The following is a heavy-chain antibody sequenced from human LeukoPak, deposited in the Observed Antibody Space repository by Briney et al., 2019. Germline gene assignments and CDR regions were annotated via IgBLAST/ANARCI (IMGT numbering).Heavy chain of an antibody. Sequence: GRSLRLSCAASGFTFSSYGMHWVRQAPGKGLEWVAVIWYDGSNKYYADSVEGRFTISRDNSKNTLYLQMNSLRAEDTAVYYCARDSLIFGVFDYWGQGTLVTVSS. CDR2: IWYDGSNK. CDR1: GFTFSSYG. CDR3: ARDSLIFGVFDY. J-gene: IGHJ4*02. V-gene: IGHV3-33*01. D-gene: IGHD3-3*01.